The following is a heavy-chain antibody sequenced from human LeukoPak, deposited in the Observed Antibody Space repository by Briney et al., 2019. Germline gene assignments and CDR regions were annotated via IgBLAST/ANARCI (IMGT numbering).Heavy chain of an antibody. V-gene: IGHV3-66*01. D-gene: IGHD5-18*01. CDR3: ARGNTAMSN. J-gene: IGHJ4*02. Sequence: GGSLRLSRAASGFTVSNNYMNWVRQAPGKGLEWVSIIYSGGRTHYADSVRGRFSISRDKSKNTLYLQMNSLRAEGTAVYFCARGNTAMSNWGQGTLVTVSS. CDR2: IYSGGRT. CDR1: GFTVSNNY.